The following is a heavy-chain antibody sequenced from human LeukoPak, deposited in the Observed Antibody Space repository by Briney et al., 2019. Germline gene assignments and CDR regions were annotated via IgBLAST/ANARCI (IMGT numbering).Heavy chain of an antibody. CDR1: AYTFTSYD. V-gene: IGHV1-8*03. CDR3: ARGSFCGGDCYSYYFDY. Sequence: GASVKVSCKASAYTFTSYDINWVRQATGQGLEWMGWMNPNSGNTGYAQKFQGRVTITRNTSISTAYMELSSLRSEDTAVYYCARGSFCGGDCYSYYFDYWGQGTLVTVSS. CDR2: MNPNSGNT. J-gene: IGHJ4*02. D-gene: IGHD2-21*01.